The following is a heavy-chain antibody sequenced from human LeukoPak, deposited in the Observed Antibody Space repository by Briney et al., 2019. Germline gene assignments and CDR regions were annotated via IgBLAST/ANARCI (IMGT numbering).Heavy chain of an antibody. V-gene: IGHV4-59*01. D-gene: IGHD3-10*01. CDR2: IYYSGST. CDR1: GGSLSSYY. CDR3: ARQTDYGSGIDY. Sequence: SETLSLTCTVSGGSLSSYYWSWIRQPPGKGLEWIGYIYYSGSTNYNPSLKSRVTISVDTSKNQFSLKLSSVTAADTAVYYCARQTDYGSGIDYWGQGTLVTVSS. J-gene: IGHJ4*02.